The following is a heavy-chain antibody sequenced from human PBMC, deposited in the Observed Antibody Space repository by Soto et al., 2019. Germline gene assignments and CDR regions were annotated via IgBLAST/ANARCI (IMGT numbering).Heavy chain of an antibody. CDR1: GFTFSSYA. J-gene: IGHJ5*02. V-gene: IGHV3-23*01. CDR3: AKDGRFLEWLPGGWFDP. CDR2: ISGSGGST. D-gene: IGHD3-3*01. Sequence: EVQLLESGGGLVQPGGSLRLSCAASGFTFSSYAMSWVRQAPGQGLEWVSAISGSGGSTYYADSVKGRFTISRDNSKNTLYLQMNSLRAEDTAVYYCAKDGRFLEWLPGGWFDPWGQGTLVTVSS.